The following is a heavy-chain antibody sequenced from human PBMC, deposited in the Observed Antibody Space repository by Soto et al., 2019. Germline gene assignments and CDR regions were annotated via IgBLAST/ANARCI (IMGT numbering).Heavy chain of an antibody. J-gene: IGHJ4*02. D-gene: IGHD4-17*01. CDR3: TRDMDYGDRAFGDY. V-gene: IGHV3-30-3*01. CDR2: ISYDGSKK. Sequence: QVQLVESGGGVVQPVRSLRLSCAASGFTFSSFAMYWVRQAPGEGLEWLAVISYDGSKKYYADSVKGRFTISRDNPENTLYLQMNGLRTEDTAVYYCTRDMDYGDRAFGDYWGQGTLVTVSS. CDR1: GFTFSSFA.